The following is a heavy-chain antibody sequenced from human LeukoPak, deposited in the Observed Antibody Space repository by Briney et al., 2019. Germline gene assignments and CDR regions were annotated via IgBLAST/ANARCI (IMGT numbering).Heavy chain of an antibody. CDR2: ISANTGKT. CDR3: AKVAGDRMDY. D-gene: IGHD6-13*01. CDR1: GYTFSTYG. Sequence: ASVTVSFKASGYTFSTYGFCWVRQAPGHGLEWMGWISANTGKTDYAQKFRGRVAMTTDTSTRTAYMELRSLRPDDTAVYFCAKVAGDRMDYWGQGTLVTVSS. V-gene: IGHV1-18*01. J-gene: IGHJ4*02.